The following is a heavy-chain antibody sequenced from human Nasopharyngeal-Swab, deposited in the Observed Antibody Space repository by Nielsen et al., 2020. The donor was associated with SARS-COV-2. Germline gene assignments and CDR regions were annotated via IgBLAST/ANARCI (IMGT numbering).Heavy chain of an antibody. V-gene: IGHV4-59*01. D-gene: IGHD3-3*01. CDR2: IYYSGST. Sequence: RQVPGKGLEWIGYIYYSGSTNYNPSLKSRVTISVDTSKNQFSLKLSSGTAADTAVEEGAREKWRGYSLGWFDPWVQGTLVTVSS. CDR3: AREKWRGYSLGWFDP. J-gene: IGHJ5*02.